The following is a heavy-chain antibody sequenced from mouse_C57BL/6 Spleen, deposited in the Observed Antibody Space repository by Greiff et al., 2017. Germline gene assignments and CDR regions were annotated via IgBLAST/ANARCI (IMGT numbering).Heavy chain of an antibody. CDR1: GFTFSDYG. Sequence: EVKLVESGGGLVKPGGSLKLSCAASGFTFSDYGMHWVRQAPEQGLEWVAYISSGSSTIYYADKVKGRFTLSRDNAKNTLFLQMTSLRSEDTAMYYCARGYYGSRPFGYWGQGTTLTVSS. D-gene: IGHD1-1*01. CDR2: ISSGSSTI. J-gene: IGHJ2*01. CDR3: ARGYYGSRPFGY. V-gene: IGHV5-17*01.